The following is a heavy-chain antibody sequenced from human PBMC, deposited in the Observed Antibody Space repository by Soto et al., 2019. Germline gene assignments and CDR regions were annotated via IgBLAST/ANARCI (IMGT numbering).Heavy chain of an antibody. CDR2: IYSGGST. D-gene: IGHD5-12*01. J-gene: IGHJ4*02. V-gene: IGHV3-66*01. Sequence: EVQLVESGGGLVQPGGSLRLSCAASGFTVSSNYMSWVRQAPGKGLEWVSVIYSGGSTDYADSVKGRFTISRDNSKNTLYIQMNSLRAEDKAVYYCEREWEVATINYFDYWGQGTLVTVSS. CDR1: GFTVSSNY. CDR3: EREWEVATINYFDY.